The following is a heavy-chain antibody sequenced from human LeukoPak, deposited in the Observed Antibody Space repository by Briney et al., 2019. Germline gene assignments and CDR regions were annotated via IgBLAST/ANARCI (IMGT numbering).Heavy chain of an antibody. D-gene: IGHD5-18*01. Sequence: ASVKVSCKASGYTFTSYYMHWVRQAPGQGLEWMGIINPSGGSTSYAQKFQGRVTMTRDTSTSTVYMELSSLRSEDTAVYYCARGGGGYSYGYSGDAFDIWGQGTMVTVSS. V-gene: IGHV1-46*01. CDR1: GYTFTSYY. CDR3: ARGGGGYSYGYSGDAFDI. J-gene: IGHJ3*02. CDR2: INPSGGST.